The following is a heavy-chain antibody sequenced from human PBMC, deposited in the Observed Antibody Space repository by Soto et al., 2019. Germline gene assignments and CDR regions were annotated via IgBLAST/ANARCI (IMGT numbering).Heavy chain of an antibody. J-gene: IGHJ5*02. Sequence: ASVKVSCKASGYTFTSYGISWVRQAPGQGLEWMGIINPSGGSTSYAQKFQGRVTMTRDTSTSTVYMELSSLRSEDTAVYYCAKDQNYYGSGSYPWFDPWGQGTLVTVSS. D-gene: IGHD3-10*01. CDR1: GYTFTSYG. CDR2: INPSGGST. V-gene: IGHV1-46*01. CDR3: AKDQNYYGSGSYPWFDP.